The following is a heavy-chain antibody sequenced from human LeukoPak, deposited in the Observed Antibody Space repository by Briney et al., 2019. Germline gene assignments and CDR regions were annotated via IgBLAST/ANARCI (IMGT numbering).Heavy chain of an antibody. D-gene: IGHD3-22*01. CDR3: ATSHDGSGND. J-gene: IGHJ4*02. Sequence: GGSLRLSCGASGITFSSYSMNWVRQAPGKGLEWVANIKGDGSSKYYMDSVKGRFTISRDNAKSSLYLQMNTLRAEDTAVYYCATSHDGSGNDWGQGTLVTVSS. CDR1: GITFSSYS. V-gene: IGHV3-7*03. CDR2: IKGDGSSK.